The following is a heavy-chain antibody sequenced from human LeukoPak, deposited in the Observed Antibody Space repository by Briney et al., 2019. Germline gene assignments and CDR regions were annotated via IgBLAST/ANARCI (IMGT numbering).Heavy chain of an antibody. V-gene: IGHV4-30-4*08. D-gene: IGHD3-22*01. Sequence: SETLSLTCTVSGGSISSGGYYWSWIRQHPGKGLEWIGYIYYSGSTYYNPSLKSRVTISVDTSKNQFSLKLSSVTAADTAVYYCARGTYYYDSRPFGYWGQGTLVTVSS. J-gene: IGHJ4*02. CDR3: ARGTYYYDSRPFGY. CDR1: GGSISSGGYY. CDR2: IYYSGST.